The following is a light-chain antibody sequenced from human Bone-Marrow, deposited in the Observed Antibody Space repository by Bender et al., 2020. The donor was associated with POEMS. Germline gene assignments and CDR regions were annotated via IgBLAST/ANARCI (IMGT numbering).Light chain of an antibody. V-gene: IGLV2-14*03. CDR3: SSYTASSTVFVV. J-gene: IGLJ2*01. CDR1: SSDVGAFTY. Sequence: QSALTQPASVSGSPGQSITISCTGTSSDVGAFTYVSWYQHHPGEAPKLIIYDVNNRPSGISNRFSGSKSDNTASLTISGLQAKDEADYYCSSYTASSTVFVVFGGGTKLTVL. CDR2: DVN.